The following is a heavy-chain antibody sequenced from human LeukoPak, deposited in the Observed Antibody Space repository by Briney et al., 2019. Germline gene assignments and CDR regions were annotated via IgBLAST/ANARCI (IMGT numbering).Heavy chain of an antibody. CDR2: IIHRGST. D-gene: IGHD3-16*01. CDR1: GGSFSGYY. CDR3: ARVLRLPLGYYYMDV. J-gene: IGHJ6*03. V-gene: IGHV4-34*12. Sequence: SETLSLTCAVYGGSFSGYYWSWIRQPPGKGLEWIGEIIHRGSTNYNPSLKSRLTISVDTSKNQFSLKLSSVTAADTAVYYCARVLRLPLGYYYMDVWGKGTTVTVSS.